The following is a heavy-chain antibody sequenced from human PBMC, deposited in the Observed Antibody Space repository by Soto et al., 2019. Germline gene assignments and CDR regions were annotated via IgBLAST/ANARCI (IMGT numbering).Heavy chain of an antibody. CDR2: IFSGDNT. CDR1: GFTVSGNY. J-gene: IGHJ5*02. V-gene: IGHV3-53*01. D-gene: IGHD2-21*02. CDR3: ATGLTLPVRPSFDT. Sequence: EVQLVESGGGLIQPGGSLRLSCAASGFTVSGNYITWVRQAPGTGLEWVSVIFSGDNTYYSDFVKGRFTIPRDNSKNTVYLQMNRLRGDDTAVYFCATGLTLPVRPSFDTWCQGTLLTVSS.